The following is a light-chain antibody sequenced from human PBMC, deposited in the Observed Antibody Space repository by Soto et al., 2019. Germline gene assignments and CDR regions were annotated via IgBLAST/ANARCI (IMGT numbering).Light chain of an antibody. CDR2: DAS. CDR3: QQRTNLPRT. Sequence: EIVLTQSPATLSLSPGERATLFCRASQSVSINLAWYQQRPGQAPRLLMYDASNRATGIPARFSGSGSGTDFTLTISSLEPADFAIYYCQQRTNLPRTFGGRTKGEI. J-gene: IGKJ4*01. V-gene: IGKV3-11*01. CDR1: QSVSIN.